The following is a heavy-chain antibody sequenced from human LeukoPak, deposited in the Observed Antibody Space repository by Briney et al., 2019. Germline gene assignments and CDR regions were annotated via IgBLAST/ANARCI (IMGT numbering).Heavy chain of an antibody. Sequence: PGGSLRLSCAASGLSFSRYWMSWVRQAPGKGVEWVANIQEDGSEKYYVDSVKGGFTISRDNAKNSLYLQMNSLRAEDTAVYYCVKDRGWLQFDYWGQGTLVTVSS. CDR2: IQEDGSEK. J-gene: IGHJ4*02. D-gene: IGHD5-24*01. CDR1: GLSFSRYW. V-gene: IGHV3-7*01. CDR3: VKDRGWLQFDY.